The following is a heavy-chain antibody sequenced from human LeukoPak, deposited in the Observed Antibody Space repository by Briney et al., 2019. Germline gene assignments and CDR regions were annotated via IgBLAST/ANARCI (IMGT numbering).Heavy chain of an antibody. D-gene: IGHD6-19*01. CDR2: IGYDGSNK. CDR3: VKHGYSSGWPQVPCDS. J-gene: IGHJ4*02. V-gene: IGHV3-33*06. CDR1: GVTLRSST. Sequence: RGSLRLSCAPSGVTLRSSTTRSVPPAPGKRLGRVAVIGYDGSNKYYAVAVKGRFTVSRDNSKNTLYLQMNSLRAEDTALYYCVKHGYSSGWPQVPCDSWGQGTLVTVSS.